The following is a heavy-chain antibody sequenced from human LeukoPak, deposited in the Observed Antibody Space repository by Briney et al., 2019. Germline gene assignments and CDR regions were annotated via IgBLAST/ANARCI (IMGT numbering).Heavy chain of an antibody. V-gene: IGHV3-23*01. D-gene: IGHD6-6*01. CDR3: AKDRSSSFSGFLEY. CDR2: MSYSGSST. J-gene: IGHJ4*02. CDR1: GFTFSSYA. Sequence: QPGGSLRLSCAASGFTFSSYAMNWVRQAPGKGLEWVSAMSYSGSSTYYADSVKGRFTISRDNSKNTLYLQMNSLRAEDTAVYYCAKDRSSSFSGFLEYWSQGTLVTVSS.